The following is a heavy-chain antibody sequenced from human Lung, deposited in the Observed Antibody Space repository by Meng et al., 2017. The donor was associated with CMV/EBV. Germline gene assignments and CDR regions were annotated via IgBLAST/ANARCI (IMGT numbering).Heavy chain of an antibody. V-gene: IGHV3-30*04. D-gene: IGHD1-26*01. J-gene: IGHJ6*02. CDR1: GFTFSSYA. CDR2: ISYDGSNK. CDR3: ARDRGGIVGATKGYYGMDV. Sequence: GESXKISCAASGFTFSSYAMHWVRQAPGKGLEWVAVISYDGSNKYYADSVKGRFTISRDNSKNTLYLQMNSLRAEDTAVYYCARDRGGIVGATKGYYGMDVWGQGTTVTVPS.